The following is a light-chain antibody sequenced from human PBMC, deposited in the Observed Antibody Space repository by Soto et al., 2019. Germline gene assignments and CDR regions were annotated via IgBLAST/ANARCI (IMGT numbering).Light chain of an antibody. CDR2: KAS. V-gene: IGKV1-5*03. Sequence: DIQMTQSPSTLSASVGDRVTITCRASQSISSWLAWYQQKPGKAPKLLIYKASSLESGVPSRFSGSGSGTEFTLTISSLQPDDFATYQWTFVQGTKLDIK. CDR1: QSISSW. CDR3: T. J-gene: IGKJ1*01.